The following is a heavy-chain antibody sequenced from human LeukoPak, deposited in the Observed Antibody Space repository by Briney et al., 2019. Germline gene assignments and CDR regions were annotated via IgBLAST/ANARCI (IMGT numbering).Heavy chain of an antibody. J-gene: IGHJ4*02. CDR3: ARAKAATSTVDY. CDR1: GYSISSGYY. V-gene: IGHV4-38-2*02. CDR2: IYHSGST. D-gene: IGHD6-13*01. Sequence: SETLSLTCNVSGYSISSGYYWGWIRQPPGKGLEWIGSIYHSGSTYYNPSLKGRVTISVDTSKDQFSLRLSSVTAADTAVYYCARAKAATSTVDYWGQGTLVIVSS.